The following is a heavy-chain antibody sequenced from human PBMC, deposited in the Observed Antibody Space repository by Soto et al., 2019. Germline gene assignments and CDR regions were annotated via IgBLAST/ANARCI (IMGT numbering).Heavy chain of an antibody. CDR1: GYTFTTYY. J-gene: IGHJ4*02. CDR3: AKENFKFDS. V-gene: IGHV1-2*02. CDR2: IDPNSGVT. Sequence: ASVKVSCKTSGYTFTTYYLHWVLQAPGQGLDWMGWIDPNSGVTKYAQKFQGRVTVTRDTSISTTYMELSSLTSDDTAVYYCAKENFKFDSWGQGTLVTVSS. D-gene: IGHD1-7*01.